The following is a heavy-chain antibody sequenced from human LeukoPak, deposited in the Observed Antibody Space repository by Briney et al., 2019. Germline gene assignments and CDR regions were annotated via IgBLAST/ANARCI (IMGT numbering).Heavy chain of an antibody. V-gene: IGHV1-2*04. Sequence: ASVKVSCKASGYTFTGYYMHWVRQAPGQGLEWMGWINPNSGGTNYAQKFQGWVTMTSDTSISTAYMELSRLRSDDTAVYYCARFWSGYLPDYWGQGTLVIVSS. D-gene: IGHD3-3*01. CDR2: INPNSGGT. CDR3: ARFWSGYLPDY. J-gene: IGHJ4*02. CDR1: GYTFTGYY.